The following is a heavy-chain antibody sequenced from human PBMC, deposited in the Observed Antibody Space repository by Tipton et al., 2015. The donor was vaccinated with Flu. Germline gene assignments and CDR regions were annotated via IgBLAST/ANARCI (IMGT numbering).Heavy chain of an antibody. J-gene: IGHJ4*02. CDR1: YW. CDR2: IYPGDSDT. CDR3: VRPATAYNSDDY. Sequence: YWSWIRQPPGKGLEWMGMIYPGDSDTRYGPSSQGQVTMSVDNSISTVYLQWSSLETSDTAVYYCVRPATAYNSDDYWGQGILVTVSS. D-gene: IGHD6-25*01. V-gene: IGHV5-51*01.